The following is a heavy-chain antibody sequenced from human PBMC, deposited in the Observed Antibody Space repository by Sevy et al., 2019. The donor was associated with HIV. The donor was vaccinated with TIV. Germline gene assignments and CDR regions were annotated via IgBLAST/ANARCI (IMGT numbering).Heavy chain of an antibody. V-gene: IGHV3-23*01. J-gene: IGHJ4*02. CDR2: ISASGGSI. Sequence: GGSLRLSCAASGFIFNSYLISWVRQAPGKGLEWVSSISASGGSIYYADSVKGRFTISRDNSKKTVDLQMNSLRAGDTAVYYCAREDSGYEYWGQGTLVTVSS. CDR3: AREDSGYEY. CDR1: GFIFNSYL. D-gene: IGHD5-12*01.